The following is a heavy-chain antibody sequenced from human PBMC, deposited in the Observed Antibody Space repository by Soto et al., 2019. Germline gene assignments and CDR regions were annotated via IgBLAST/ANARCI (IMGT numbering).Heavy chain of an antibody. CDR1: GGTFSSYA. J-gene: IGHJ6*02. CDR2: ILPIFGTA. Sequence: QVQLVQSGAEVKKPGSSVKVSCKASGGTFSSYAINWVRQAPGQGLEWMVGILPIFGTADYAQKFQGRVTITADESTSTAYMELSSLRSEDTAVYYCASRITGSPNYSYGMDVWGQGTTVTVSS. V-gene: IGHV1-69*12. CDR3: ASRITGSPNYSYGMDV. D-gene: IGHD1-20*01.